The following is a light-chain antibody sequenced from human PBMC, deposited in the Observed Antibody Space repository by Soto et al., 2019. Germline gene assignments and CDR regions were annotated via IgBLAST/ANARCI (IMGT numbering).Light chain of an antibody. CDR1: QSVSSN. CDR2: GAS. V-gene: IGKV3-15*01. Sequence: EIVMTQSPATLSVSPGERATLSCRASQSVSSNLAWYQQKPGQAPRLLIYGASTRATSIPARFSGSGSGTKFSLTISSLRSEDFAVYYYQQYNNWPPWTFGQGTKVEIK. CDR3: QQYNNWPPWT. J-gene: IGKJ1*01.